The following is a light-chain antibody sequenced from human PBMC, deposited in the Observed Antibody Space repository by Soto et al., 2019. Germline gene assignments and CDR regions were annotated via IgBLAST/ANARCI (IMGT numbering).Light chain of an antibody. Sequence: EIVLTQSPGTLSLSLGERATLSCRASQSVYSSYLAWYQHKTGQAPRLLIYGTSSRATGIPDRFSGSGSGTDFTLTISSLEPGDFAVYYCQHYGRSSLTFGAGTKV. J-gene: IGKJ4*01. V-gene: IGKV3-20*01. CDR3: QHYGRSSLT. CDR1: QSVYSSY. CDR2: GTS.